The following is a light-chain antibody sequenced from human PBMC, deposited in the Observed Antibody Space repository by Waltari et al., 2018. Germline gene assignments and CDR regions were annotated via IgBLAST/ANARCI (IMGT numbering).Light chain of an antibody. CDR1: QSVNNK. V-gene: IGKV3-15*01. Sequence: EIVMTQSPATLSVPPVERVTLSCRASQSVNNKLAWYQQKPGQAPRLLIYDASTRATGIPTSFSGSGSGTEFTITISSLQSEDFAVYYCQQYSDWPLTFGGGTKVEIK. CDR2: DAS. CDR3: QQYSDWPLT. J-gene: IGKJ4*01.